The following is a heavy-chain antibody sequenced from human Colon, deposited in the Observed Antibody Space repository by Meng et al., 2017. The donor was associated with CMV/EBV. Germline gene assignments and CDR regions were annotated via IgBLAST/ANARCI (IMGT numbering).Heavy chain of an antibody. CDR2: IVPIFATP. V-gene: IGHV1-69*12. CDR1: GGSFSNYA. CDR3: ARARDRDGLYNFDS. Sequence: QVQVVQSGAGVKKPGSSVKVSCRTSGGSFSNYAVSWVRQAPGQGLEWMGGIVPIFATPNYAQKVQGRVTVTADESTSTAYMELSSLTSEDTAIYYCARARDRDGLYNFDSWGQGTLVTVSS. J-gene: IGHJ4*02. D-gene: IGHD5-24*01.